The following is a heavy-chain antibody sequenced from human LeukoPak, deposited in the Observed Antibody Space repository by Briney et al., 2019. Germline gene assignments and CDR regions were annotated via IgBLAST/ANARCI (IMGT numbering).Heavy chain of an antibody. CDR1: GFTFSSHA. J-gene: IGHJ4*02. Sequence: PGGSLRLSCAASGFTFSSHAMSWVRQAPGKGLEWVSAISGSGDSTYYADSVKGRFTISRDNSRNTLYLQMNSLRAEDTAVYYCARDNYDSSGVWWGQGTLVTVSS. V-gene: IGHV3-23*01. CDR2: ISGSGDST. CDR3: ARDNYDSSGVW. D-gene: IGHD3-22*01.